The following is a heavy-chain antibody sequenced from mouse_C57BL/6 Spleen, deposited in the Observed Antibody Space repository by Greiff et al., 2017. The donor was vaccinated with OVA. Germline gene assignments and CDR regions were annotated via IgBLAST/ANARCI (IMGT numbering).Heavy chain of an antibody. Sequence: QVQLQQSGAELVRPGASVTLSCKASGYTFTDYEMHWVKQTPVHGLEWIGAIDPETGGTSYNQKFKGKAILTADKSSSTAYMELRSLRSADSAVDYCTRAGYGSSFDYWGKGTTLTVSS. CDR2: IDPETGGT. V-gene: IGHV1-15*01. J-gene: IGHJ2*01. CDR3: TRAGYGSSFDY. CDR1: GYTFTDYE. D-gene: IGHD1-1*01.